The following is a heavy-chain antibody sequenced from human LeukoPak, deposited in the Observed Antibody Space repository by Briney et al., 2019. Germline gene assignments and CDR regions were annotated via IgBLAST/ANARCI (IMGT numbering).Heavy chain of an antibody. V-gene: IGHV3-74*01. J-gene: IGHJ4*02. D-gene: IGHD3-10*01. CDR3: ARGGYYYGSGSYGFDY. CDR1: GFTFSSYW. CDR2: INSDGSST. Sequence: PGGSLRLSCAASGFTFSSYWMHWVRQAPGKGLVWVSRINSDGSSTSYADSVKGRFIISRDNAKNTLYLQMNSLRAEDTAVYYCARGGYYYGSGSYGFDYWGQGTLVTVSS.